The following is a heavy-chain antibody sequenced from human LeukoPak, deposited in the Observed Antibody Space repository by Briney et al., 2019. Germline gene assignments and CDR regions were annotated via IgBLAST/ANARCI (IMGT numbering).Heavy chain of an antibody. J-gene: IGHJ5*02. Sequence: GASVKVSCKASGYTFSNFGISWVRQAPGQGLEWRGWSSAYNANTDYAQNLQGRVTMTTDISTSTAYLELRSLRSDDTAVYYCARQPKIATLPAGAQIRGVNNWLDPWGQGTLVTVSS. V-gene: IGHV1-18*01. CDR3: ARQPKIATLPAGAQIRGVNNWLDP. D-gene: IGHD3-10*01. CDR1: GYTFSNFG. CDR2: SSAYNANT.